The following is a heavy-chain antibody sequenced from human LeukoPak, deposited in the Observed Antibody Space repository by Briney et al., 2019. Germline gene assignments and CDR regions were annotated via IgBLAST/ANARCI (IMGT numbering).Heavy chain of an antibody. D-gene: IGHD1-26*01. CDR1: GYSISSGYY. CDR2: IYHSGSA. Sequence: SETLSLTCAVSGYSISSGYYWGWIRQPPGKGLEWIGNIYHSGSAYYNPSLQSRVTISVDTSTNQFSLKLSSVTAADTAVYYCARYSGSYLLYCGQGTLVTVSS. CDR3: ARYSGSYLLY. V-gene: IGHV4-38-2*01. J-gene: IGHJ4*01.